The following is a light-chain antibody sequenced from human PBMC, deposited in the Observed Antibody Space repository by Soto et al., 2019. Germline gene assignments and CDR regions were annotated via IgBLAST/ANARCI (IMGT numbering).Light chain of an antibody. CDR3: QQVKRSPLT. CDR1: EDISSY. J-gene: IGKJ4*01. Sequence: DIQMTQSPSSLSASLGDRVSITCRASEDISSYLAWYQRKPGKAPKVLIYGASTLQSGVPSSFSGSGSGTEFTLTISSLQPEDFASYYCQQVKRSPLTFGGGTKVEIK. V-gene: IGKV1-9*01. CDR2: GAS.